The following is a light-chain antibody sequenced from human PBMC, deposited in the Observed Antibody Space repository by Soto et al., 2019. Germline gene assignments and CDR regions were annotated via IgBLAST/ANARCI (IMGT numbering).Light chain of an antibody. Sequence: EIVLTQFPDTLSLSPGERATLSCRPSQRVSGTSLAWYQHKRGQAPRLLIHAASRRATGIPDRFSGSGSGTDFTLTISRLEPEDFAVYYCQQYGGSPRTFGQGTKVEV. CDR2: AAS. CDR3: QQYGGSPRT. V-gene: IGKV3-20*01. J-gene: IGKJ1*01. CDR1: QRVSGTS.